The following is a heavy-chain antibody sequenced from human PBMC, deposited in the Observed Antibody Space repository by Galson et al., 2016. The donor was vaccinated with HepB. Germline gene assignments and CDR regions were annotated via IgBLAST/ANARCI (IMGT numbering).Heavy chain of an antibody. CDR2: ISYDASNR. D-gene: IGHD1-26*01. CDR3: AKASGNYPYWYFDL. CDR1: GFTFRSHG. Sequence: SLRLSCAASGFTFRSHGMHWVRQAPGKGLEWVAVISYDASNRIYIDSVKGRFTISRDNSKNILELQMNSLRADDTAVYYCAKASGNYPYWYFDLWGRGTLVTVSS. J-gene: IGHJ2*01. V-gene: IGHV3-30*18.